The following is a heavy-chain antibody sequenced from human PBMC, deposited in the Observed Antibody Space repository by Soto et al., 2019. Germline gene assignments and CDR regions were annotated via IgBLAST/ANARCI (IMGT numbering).Heavy chain of an antibody. J-gene: IGHJ6*02. CDR1: GGTFSSYA. CDR3: ARGYYDILTGYYTWDYYGMDV. D-gene: IGHD3-9*01. V-gene: IGHV1-69*01. Sequence: QVQLVQSGAEVKKPGSSVKVSSKASGGTFSSYAISWVRQAPGQGLEWMGGIIPIFGTANYAQKFQGRVTITADESTSTAYMELSSLRSEDTAVYYCARGYYDILTGYYTWDYYGMDVWGQGTTFTVSS. CDR2: IIPIFGTA.